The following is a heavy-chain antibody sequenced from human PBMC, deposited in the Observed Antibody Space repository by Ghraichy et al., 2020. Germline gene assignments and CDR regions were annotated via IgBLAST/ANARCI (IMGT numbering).Heavy chain of an antibody. D-gene: IGHD1-14*01. J-gene: IGHJ2*01. CDR3: ARSYSYTRSYWYFDL. Sequence: SVKVSCKASGGTFSSYAISWVRQAPGQGLEWMGGIIPIFGTANYAQKFQGRVTITADESTSTAYMELSSLRSEDTAVDYCARSYSYTRSYWYFDLWGRGTLVTVSS. V-gene: IGHV1-69*13. CDR2: IIPIFGTA. CDR1: GGTFSSYA.